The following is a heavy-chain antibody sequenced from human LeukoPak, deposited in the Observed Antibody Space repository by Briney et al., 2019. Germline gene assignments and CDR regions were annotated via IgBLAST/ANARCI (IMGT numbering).Heavy chain of an antibody. CDR2: IYTSGST. J-gene: IGHJ4*02. Sequence: PSETLSLTCTVSGGSISSNSYYWTWIRQPAGKGLEWIGRIYTSGSTYYNPSLESRVTLSVDKSKNQFSLKLTSVTAADTAVYYCASYTSSGSYFDYWGQGTLVTVSS. D-gene: IGHD1-26*01. CDR3: ASYTSSGSYFDY. V-gene: IGHV4-61*02. CDR1: GGSISSNSYY.